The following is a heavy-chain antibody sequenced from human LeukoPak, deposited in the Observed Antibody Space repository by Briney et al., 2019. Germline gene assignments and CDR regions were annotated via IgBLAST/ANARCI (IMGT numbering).Heavy chain of an antibody. J-gene: IGHJ5*02. V-gene: IGHV4-59*08. CDR1: GGSISSYY. D-gene: IGHD3-22*01. CDR3: ARHRRSRYYDSSGYTFDP. CDR2: IYYSGST. Sequence: SETLSLTCTVSGGSISSYYWSWIRQPPGKGLEWIGYIYYSGSTNYNPSLKSRVTISVDTSKNQFSLKLSSVTAADTAVYCCARHRRSRYYDSSGYTFDPWGQGTLVTVSS.